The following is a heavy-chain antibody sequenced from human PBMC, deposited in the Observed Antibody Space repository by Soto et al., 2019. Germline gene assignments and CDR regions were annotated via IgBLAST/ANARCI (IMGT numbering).Heavy chain of an antibody. CDR3: WGVVVVSAATNSWFDP. CDR1: GFTFSSYA. Sequence: EVQLLESGGGLVQPGGSLRLSCAASGFTFSSYAMSWVRQAPGKGLEWVSAISGSGGTTYYADSVKGRFTISRDNSKNTLFLQMNSLRAEDTAVYYCWGVVVVSAATNSWFDPWGQGTLVTVSS. V-gene: IGHV3-23*01. J-gene: IGHJ5*02. CDR2: ISGSGGTT. D-gene: IGHD2-2*01.